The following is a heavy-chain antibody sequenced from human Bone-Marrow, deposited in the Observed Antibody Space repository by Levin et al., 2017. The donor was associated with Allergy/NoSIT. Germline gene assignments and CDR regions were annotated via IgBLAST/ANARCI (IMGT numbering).Heavy chain of an antibody. J-gene: IGHJ6*02. CDR1: GASISTNNYY. CDR2: IYYSEST. CDR3: GRHAALHGDGGEKYRGAMDV. D-gene: IGHD2-21*01. V-gene: IGHV4-39*01. Sequence: PSETLSLTCTVSGASISTNNYYWGWFRQPPGKGLEWIGSIYYSESTYYTPSLKSRVTISVDTSKNQFSLKVRSVTAADTAVYYCGRHAALHGDGGEKYRGAMDVWGQGTTVTVSS.